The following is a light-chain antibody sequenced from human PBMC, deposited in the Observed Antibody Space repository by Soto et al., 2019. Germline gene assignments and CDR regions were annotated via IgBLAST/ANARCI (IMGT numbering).Light chain of an antibody. J-gene: IGKJ1*01. V-gene: IGKV3-15*01. CDR2: GAS. Sequence: EIVLTQSPATLSVSPGESATLSCRASQSISSNLAWYQQKPGQSPRRLIYGASSRATGVPVRFSGSGSGVAFTLTISGLQSEDFAVYHCQQYNQWPGTFGQGTKVDIK. CDR1: QSISSN. CDR3: QQYNQWPGT.